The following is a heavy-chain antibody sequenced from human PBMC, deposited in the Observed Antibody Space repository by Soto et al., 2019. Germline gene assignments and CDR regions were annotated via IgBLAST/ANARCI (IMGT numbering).Heavy chain of an antibody. J-gene: IGHJ4*02. CDR3: ARVPTDGGNDY. Sequence: ASETLSLTCTFSGCSISSGGYYWSWIRQHPGKGLEWIGYIYYSGSTYYNPSLKSRVTISVDTSKNQFSLKLSSVTAADTAVYYCARVPTDGGNDYWGRGTLVTVSS. CDR2: IYYSGST. CDR1: GCSISSGGYY. D-gene: IGHD4-17*01. V-gene: IGHV4-31*03.